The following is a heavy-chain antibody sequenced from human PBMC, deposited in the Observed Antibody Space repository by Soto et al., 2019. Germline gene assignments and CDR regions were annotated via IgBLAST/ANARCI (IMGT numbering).Heavy chain of an antibody. CDR3: AKVKGRYCSSTSCYPLDY. V-gene: IGHV3-23*01. J-gene: IGHJ4*02. D-gene: IGHD2-2*01. Sequence: GGSLRLSCAASGFTFSSYAMSWVRQAPGKGLEWVSAISGSGGSTYYADSVKGRFTISRDNSKNTLYLQMNSLRAEDTAVYYCAKVKGRYCSSTSCYPLDYWGQGTLVTVSS. CDR2: ISGSGGST. CDR1: GFTFSSYA.